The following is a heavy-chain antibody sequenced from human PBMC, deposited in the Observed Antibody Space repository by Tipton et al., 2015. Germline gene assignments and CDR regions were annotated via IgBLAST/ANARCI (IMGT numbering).Heavy chain of an antibody. J-gene: IGHJ6*02. D-gene: IGHD3-10*01. CDR2: IIPAFGTT. Sequence: QLVQSGAEVKKPGSSVKVSCKASGGTFSTYAISWVRQAPGQGLEWMGGIIPAFGTTNYAQKFQGRVTLTADESTSTAYMDLSSLRSEDTAVYYCAKSGFGELLYGMDVWGQGTTVTVSS. V-gene: IGHV1-69*01. CDR3: AKSGFGELLYGMDV. CDR1: GGTFSTYA.